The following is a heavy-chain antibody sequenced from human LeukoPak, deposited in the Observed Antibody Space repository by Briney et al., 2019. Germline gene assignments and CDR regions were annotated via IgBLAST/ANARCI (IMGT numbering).Heavy chain of an antibody. V-gene: IGHV3-23*01. CDR1: GFSFSSHG. CDR2: ISSGSDYT. J-gene: IGHJ2*01. D-gene: IGHD3-10*01. Sequence: GGYLRLSCAASGFSFSSHGMSWVRQAPWKGPEWVSSISSGSDYTFYADSVKGRFTISRDNSKNTLYLQMNSLRAGDTAIYHCAKIGVIGNWYYDVWGRGTLVTVSS. CDR3: AKIGVIGNWYYDV.